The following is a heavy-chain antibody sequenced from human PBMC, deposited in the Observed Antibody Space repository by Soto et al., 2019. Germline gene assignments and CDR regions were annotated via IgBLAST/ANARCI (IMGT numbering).Heavy chain of an antibody. CDR2: IIPILGIA. V-gene: IGHV1-69*02. Sequence: QVQLVQSGAEVKKPGPSVKVSCKASGGTFSSYTISWVRQAPGQGLEWMGRIIPILGIANYAQKFQGRVTITADKSTSTAYMELRSLRSEDTAVYYCARGVMGPETHFDYWGQGTLVTVSS. CDR1: GGTFSSYT. J-gene: IGHJ4*02. D-gene: IGHD3-16*01. CDR3: ARGVMGPETHFDY.